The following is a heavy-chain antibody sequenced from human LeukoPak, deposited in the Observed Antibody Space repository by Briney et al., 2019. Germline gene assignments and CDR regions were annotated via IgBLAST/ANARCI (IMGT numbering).Heavy chain of an antibody. CDR2: INPNSGGT. CDR1: GYTFTGYY. Sequence: ASVKVSCEASGYTFTGYYMHWVRQPPGQGLEWMGWINPNSGGTNYAQKFQGWVTMTRDTSISTAYMELSRLRSDDTAVYYCARETAAAGISYFDYWGQGTLVTVSS. J-gene: IGHJ4*02. V-gene: IGHV1-2*04. D-gene: IGHD6-13*01. CDR3: ARETAAAGISYFDY.